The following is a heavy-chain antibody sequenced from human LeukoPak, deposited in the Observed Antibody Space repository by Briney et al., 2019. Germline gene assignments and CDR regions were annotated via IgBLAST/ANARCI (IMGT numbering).Heavy chain of an antibody. CDR2: INHSGST. V-gene: IGHV4-34*01. J-gene: IGHJ3*02. CDR1: GGSFSGYY. Sequence: SETLSLTCAVYGGSFSGYYWSWIRQPPGKGLEWIGEINHSGSTNYNPSLKSRVTISVDTSKNQFSLKLSSVTAADTAVYCCARGNGAFDIWGQGTMVTVSS. CDR3: ARGNGAFDI.